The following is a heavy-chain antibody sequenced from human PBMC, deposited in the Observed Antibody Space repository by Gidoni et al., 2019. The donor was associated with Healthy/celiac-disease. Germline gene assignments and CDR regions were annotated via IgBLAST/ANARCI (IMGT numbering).Heavy chain of an antibody. CDR2: IIPIFGTA. V-gene: IGHV1-69*01. Sequence: QVQLVQSGAEVKKPGSSVKVSCKASGGTFSSYAISWVRQAPGQGLEWLGGIIPIFGTANYAQKFQGRVTITADESTSTAYMELSSLRSEDTAVYYCARELGEIPVIAARPDGSEETRDTKATRRYYFDYWGQGTLVTVSS. J-gene: IGHJ4*02. D-gene: IGHD6-6*01. CDR1: GGTFSSYA. CDR3: ARELGEIPVIAARPDGSEETRDTKATRRYYFDY.